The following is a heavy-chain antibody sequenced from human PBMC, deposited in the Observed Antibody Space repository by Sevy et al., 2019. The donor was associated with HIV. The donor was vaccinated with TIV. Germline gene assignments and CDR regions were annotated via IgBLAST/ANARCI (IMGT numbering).Heavy chain of an antibody. CDR3: TTMEYYHNIIGSSSGDY. CDR2: FDPEDGDT. CDR1: GYTLTKLD. V-gene: IGHV1-24*01. J-gene: IGHJ4*02. Sequence: ASVKVSCKVSGYTLTKLDMHWVRQAPGKGLEWMGGFDPEDGDTFYPQKFQGRVTMTEDTSTDTAYMELTSLRSEDTAVYYCTTMEYYHNIIGSSSGDYWGQGTLVTVSS. D-gene: IGHD3-22*01.